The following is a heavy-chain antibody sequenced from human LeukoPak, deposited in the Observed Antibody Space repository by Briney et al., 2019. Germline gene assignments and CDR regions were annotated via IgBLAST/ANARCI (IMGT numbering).Heavy chain of an antibody. Sequence: GGSLRLSCAASGFTFSSYWMHWVRQAPGKGLVWVSHINTDGSSTTYADSVKGRLTISRDNAKNTLYLQMNSLRAKDTAVYYCARSGGSSSLGYWGQGTLVTVSS. CDR3: ARSGGSSSLGY. CDR1: GFTFSSYW. CDR2: INTDGSST. V-gene: IGHV3-74*01. D-gene: IGHD6-6*01. J-gene: IGHJ4*02.